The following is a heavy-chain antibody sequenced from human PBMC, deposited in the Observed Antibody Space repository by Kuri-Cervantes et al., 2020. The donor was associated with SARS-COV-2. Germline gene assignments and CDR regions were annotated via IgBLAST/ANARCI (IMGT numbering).Heavy chain of an antibody. V-gene: IGHV3-30*02. CDR1: GFTFSSYG. CDR2: IRYDGSNK. D-gene: IGHD1-7*01. J-gene: IGHJ6*03. CDR3: AKVGQLELQYPIGYYYYYMDV. Sequence: GESLKISCAASGFTFSSYGMHWVRQAPGKGLEWVAFIRYDGSNKYYADSVKGRFTISRDNSKNTLYLQTNSLRAEDTAVYYCAKVGQLELQYPIGYYYYYMDVWGKGTTVTVSS.